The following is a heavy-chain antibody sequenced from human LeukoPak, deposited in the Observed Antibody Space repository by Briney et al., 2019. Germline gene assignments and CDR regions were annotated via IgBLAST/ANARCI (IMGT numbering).Heavy chain of an antibody. J-gene: IGHJ4*02. CDR3: AREMTPSGYDLDY. CDR1: GFTFSSYG. V-gene: IGHV3-33*01. Sequence: GGSLRLSCAASGFTFSSYGMHWVRQAPGKGREWVAVIWYDGSNKYYADSVKGRFTISRDNSKNTLYLQMNSLRAEDTAVYYCAREMTPSGYDLDYWGQGTLVTVSS. D-gene: IGHD5-12*01. CDR2: IWYDGSNK.